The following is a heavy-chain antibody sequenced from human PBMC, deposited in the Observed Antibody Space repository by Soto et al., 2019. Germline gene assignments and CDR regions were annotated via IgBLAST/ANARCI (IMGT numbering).Heavy chain of an antibody. Sequence: QVQLQESGPGLVKPSETLSLTCTVSGGSVSSGSYYWSWIRQPPGKGLEWIGYIYYSGSTNYNPSLKSRVTISVDTSKNQFSLKLSSVTAADTVVYYCARVGDYYDSSGYSWFDPWGQGTLVTVSS. CDR2: IYYSGST. D-gene: IGHD3-22*01. V-gene: IGHV4-61*01. CDR1: GGSVSSGSYY. CDR3: ARVGDYYDSSGYSWFDP. J-gene: IGHJ5*02.